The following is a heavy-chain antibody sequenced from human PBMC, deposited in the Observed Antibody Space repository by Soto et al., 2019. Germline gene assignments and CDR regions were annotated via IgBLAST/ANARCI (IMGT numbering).Heavy chain of an antibody. J-gene: IGHJ5*02. Sequence: SGNLSLTCTVSGGAITSYYWTWIRQPAGKGLEWIGRIYSSGSTKYNPSLQSRISMSLDTSKNQFSLTLASLNAADTAVYYCERGQRFSDWFDPWGQGTLVTVS. CDR2: IYSSGST. CDR3: ERGQRFSDWFDP. CDR1: GGAITSYY. D-gene: IGHD3-3*01. V-gene: IGHV4-4*07.